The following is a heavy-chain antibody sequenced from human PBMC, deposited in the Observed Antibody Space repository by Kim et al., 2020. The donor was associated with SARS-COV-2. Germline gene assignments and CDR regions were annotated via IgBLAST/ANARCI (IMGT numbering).Heavy chain of an antibody. V-gene: IGHV4-61*01. CDR3: ARDVQGAFDI. D-gene: IGHD3-10*02. CDR2: IYYSGST. CDR1: GGSVSSGSYY. J-gene: IGHJ3*02. Sequence: SETLSLTCTVSGGSVSSGSYYWSWIRQPPGKGLEWIGYIYYSGSTNYNPSLKSRVTISVDTSKNQFSLKLSSVTAADTAVYYCARDVQGAFDIWGQGTMVTVSS.